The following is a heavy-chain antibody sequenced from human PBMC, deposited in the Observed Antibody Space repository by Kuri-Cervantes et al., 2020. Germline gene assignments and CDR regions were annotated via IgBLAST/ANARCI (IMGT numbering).Heavy chain of an antibody. Sequence: ASVKVSCKASGYTFTSYDINWVRQAPGQGLEWMGWINPNSGGTNYAQKFQGRVTMTRDTSISTAYMELSRLRSDDTAVYYCARSGAAAALDYWGQGTLVTVSS. D-gene: IGHD6-13*01. J-gene: IGHJ4*02. CDR3: ARSGAAAALDY. CDR1: GYTFTSYD. V-gene: IGHV1-2*02. CDR2: INPNSGGT.